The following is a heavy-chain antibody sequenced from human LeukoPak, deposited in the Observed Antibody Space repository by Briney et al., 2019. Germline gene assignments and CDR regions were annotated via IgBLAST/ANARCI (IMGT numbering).Heavy chain of an antibody. V-gene: IGHV4-59*01. CDR2: IYYSGST. D-gene: IGHD6-13*01. J-gene: IGHJ6*02. CDR3: ASHSSSWYKPYYYYGMDV. Sequence: SETLSLTFTVSGGSISSYYWSWIRQPPGKGLEWIGYIYYSGSTNYNPSLKSRVTISVDTSKNQFSLKLSSVTAADTAVYYCASHSSSWYKPYYYYGMDVWGQGTTVTVSS. CDR1: GGSISSYY.